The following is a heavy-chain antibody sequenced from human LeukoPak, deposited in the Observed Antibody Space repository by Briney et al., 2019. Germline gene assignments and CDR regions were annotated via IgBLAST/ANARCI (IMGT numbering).Heavy chain of an antibody. CDR1: GFTFSTYA. J-gene: IGHJ4*02. Sequence: GGSLRLSCAASGFTFSTYAMTWARHAPGKGLESVSTIDSVRNTHYADSVKGRFTISRDNSKNTVHLQMNSLRAEDTAVYYCAKRLSASDWFEVDYWGQGTLVTVSS. CDR3: AKRLSASDWFEVDY. V-gene: IGHV3-23*01. D-gene: IGHD3-9*01. CDR2: IDSVRNT.